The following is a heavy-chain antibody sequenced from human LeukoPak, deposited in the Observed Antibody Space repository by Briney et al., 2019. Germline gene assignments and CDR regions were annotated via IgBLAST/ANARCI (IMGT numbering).Heavy chain of an antibody. CDR1: GGSISSYY. J-gene: IGHJ4*02. D-gene: IGHD6-19*01. CDR2: IYTSGST. CDR3: ARDPGIAVAGYQGWFDY. Sequence: SETLSLTCTVSGGSISSYYWSWIRQPAGKGLEWIGRIYTSGSTNYNPSLKSRVTMSVDTSKNQFSLKLSSVTAADTAVYYCARDPGIAVAGYQGWFDYWGQGTLVTVSS. V-gene: IGHV4-4*07.